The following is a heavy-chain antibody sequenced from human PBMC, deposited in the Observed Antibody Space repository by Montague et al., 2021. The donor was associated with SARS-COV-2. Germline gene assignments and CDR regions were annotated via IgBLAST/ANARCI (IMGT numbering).Heavy chain of an antibody. J-gene: IGHJ6*02. D-gene: IGHD3-22*01. V-gene: IGHV3-48*03. CDR1: GFTFSSYE. CDR2: ISSSGSTI. Sequence: SLRLSCAASGFTFSSYEMNWVRQAPGKGLEWVSYISSSGSTIYYAASVKGRFTISRDNAKNSLYLQMNSLRAEDTAVYYCARVLVVTYYGMDVWGQGTTATVSS. CDR3: ARVLVVTYYGMDV.